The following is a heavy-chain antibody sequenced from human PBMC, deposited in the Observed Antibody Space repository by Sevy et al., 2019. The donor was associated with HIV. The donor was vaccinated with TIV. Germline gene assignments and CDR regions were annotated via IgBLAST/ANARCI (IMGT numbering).Heavy chain of an antibody. D-gene: IGHD1-26*01. V-gene: IGHV3-15*07. CDR1: GFTFINAW. CDR2: IKSNGGGGTI. Sequence: GGCLRLSCAASGFTFINAWMNCVRQAPGKGLERVGRIKSNGGGGTIDYAAPVKGRFSISRDDSKNTLYLQMNSVKIEETALYHCTWDHHYYYGMNVWGQGTSVTVSS. CDR3: TWDHHYYYGMNV. J-gene: IGHJ6*02.